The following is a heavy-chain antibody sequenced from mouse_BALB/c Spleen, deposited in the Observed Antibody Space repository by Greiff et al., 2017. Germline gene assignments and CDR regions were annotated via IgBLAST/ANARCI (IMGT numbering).Heavy chain of an antibody. CDR3: ARSGIYYYAMDY. CDR2: INPSNGRT. J-gene: IGHJ4*01. D-gene: IGHD3-2*02. Sequence: VKLQQPGAELVKPGASVKLSCKASGYTFTSYWMHWVKQRPGQGLEWIGEINPSNGRTNYNEKFKSKATLTVDKSSSTAYMQLSSLTSEDSAVYYCARSGIYYYAMDYWGQGTSVTVSS. V-gene: IGHV1S81*02. CDR1: GYTFTSYW.